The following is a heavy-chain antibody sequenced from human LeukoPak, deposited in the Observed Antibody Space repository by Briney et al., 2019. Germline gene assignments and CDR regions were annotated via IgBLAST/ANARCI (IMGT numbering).Heavy chain of an antibody. D-gene: IGHD2-15*01. CDR3: ARDPLDCSGGSCYYNYFDP. CDR1: EFSFSSYV. Sequence: GGSLRLSCAASEFSFSSYVMTWVRQAPGKGLEWVSVISGSGGSTYYADSVKGRFTISRDNSKNTLYLQMNSLRAEDTAVYYCARDPLDCSGGSCYYNYFDPWGQGTLVTVSS. J-gene: IGHJ5*02. V-gene: IGHV3-23*01. CDR2: ISGSGGST.